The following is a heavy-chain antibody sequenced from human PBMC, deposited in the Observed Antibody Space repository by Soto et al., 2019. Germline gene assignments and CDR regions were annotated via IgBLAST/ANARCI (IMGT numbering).Heavy chain of an antibody. V-gene: IGHV1-8*01. J-gene: IGHJ5*02. CDR3: ARDQRYNWNDEGWFDP. CDR1: GYMFSTYD. Sequence: QVQLVQSGAEVKKPGASVKVSCKASGYMFSTYDINWVRQAPGQGLEWMGWLNPNSGNTGYAQKFQGRVTMTRNTSITTAYMELSSLGSDDTAVYYCARDQRYNWNDEGWFDPWGQGTLVTVSS. D-gene: IGHD1-20*01. CDR2: LNPNSGNT.